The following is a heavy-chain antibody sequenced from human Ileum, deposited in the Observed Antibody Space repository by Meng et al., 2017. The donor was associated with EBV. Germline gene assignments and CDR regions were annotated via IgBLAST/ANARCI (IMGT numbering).Heavy chain of an antibody. D-gene: IGHD6-19*01. CDR2: TYYGSKWNY. CDR1: GDSVSSYSAA. Sequence: VQLPQSGPGLVKSSQTLFLXGAISGDSVSSYSAAWNWIRQSPSRGLEWLGRTYYGSKWNYDYAVSVKSRITINPDTSKNQFSLQLNSVTPEDTAVYYCARGWLAEGGLNSWGQGTLVTVSS. J-gene: IGHJ4*02. V-gene: IGHV6-1*01. CDR3: ARGWLAEGGLNS.